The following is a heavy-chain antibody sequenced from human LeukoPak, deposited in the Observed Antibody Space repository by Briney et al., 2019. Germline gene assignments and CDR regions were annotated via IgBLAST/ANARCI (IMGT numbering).Heavy chain of an antibody. Sequence: PGGSLRLSCAASGFTVSSNYMSWVRQAPGKGLEWVSVIYSGGSTYYADSVKGRFTISRDNAKNSLYLQMNSLRAEDTAVYYCARDSHGIRGYMDVWGKGTTVTVSS. D-gene: IGHD1-1*01. J-gene: IGHJ6*03. CDR1: GFTVSSNY. CDR2: IYSGGST. CDR3: ARDSHGIRGYMDV. V-gene: IGHV3-66*01.